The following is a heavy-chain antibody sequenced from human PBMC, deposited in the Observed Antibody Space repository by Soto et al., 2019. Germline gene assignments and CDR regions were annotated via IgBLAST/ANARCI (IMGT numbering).Heavy chain of an antibody. CDR2: IYPGDSDT. D-gene: IGHD3-10*01. V-gene: IGHV5-51*01. CDR3: ARHIKMSSGSYHDY. J-gene: IGHJ4*02. CDR1: GYSFTTYW. Sequence: GESLKISCKGSGYSFTTYWIGWLRQMPGKGLEWMGIIYPGDSDTRYSPSFQGQVTISVDKSISTAYLQWSSLKASDTAIYYCARHIKMSSGSYHDYWGQGALVTVSS.